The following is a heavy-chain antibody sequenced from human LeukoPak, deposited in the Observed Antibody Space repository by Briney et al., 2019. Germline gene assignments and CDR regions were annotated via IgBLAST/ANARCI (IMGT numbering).Heavy chain of an antibody. J-gene: IGHJ5*02. CDR2: IRYDGSNQ. Sequence: GGSLRLSCAASGFSFSDHGMHWVRQAPGKGLEWVAFIRYDGSNQYYADSVKGRFTISRDNSKNTLYLQMNSLRAEDTAVYYCASNRLQLWSENWFDPWGQGTLVTVSS. V-gene: IGHV3-30*02. CDR1: GFSFSDHG. CDR3: ASNRLQLWSENWFDP. D-gene: IGHD5-18*01.